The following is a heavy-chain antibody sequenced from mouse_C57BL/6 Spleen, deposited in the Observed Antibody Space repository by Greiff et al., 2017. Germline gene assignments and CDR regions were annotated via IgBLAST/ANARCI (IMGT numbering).Heavy chain of an antibody. CDR1: GYTFTEYT. V-gene: IGHV1-62-2*01. D-gene: IGHD1-2*01. J-gene: IGHJ2*01. Sequence: VQLQQSGAELVKPGASVKLSCKASGYTFTEYTIHWVKQRPGQGLEWIGWFYPGSGSIKYNEKFKDKATLTADKSSSTVYMELSRLTSEDSAVYFGARHAEEGPGWDYFDDWGQGTTLTVSS. CDR2: FYPGSGSI. CDR3: ARHAEEGPGWDYFDD.